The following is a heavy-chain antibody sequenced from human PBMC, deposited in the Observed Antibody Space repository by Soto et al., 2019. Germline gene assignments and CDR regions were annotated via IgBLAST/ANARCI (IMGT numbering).Heavy chain of an antibody. CDR1: GFTFSSYA. V-gene: IGHV3-23*01. J-gene: IGHJ4*02. Sequence: EVQLLESGGGLVQPGGSLRLSCAASGFTFSSYAMSWVRQAPGKGLEWVSAIIGSGGSTYYADSVKGRFTISRDNSKNTLYLQMNSLRAEDTAVYYCAKASGYSYGYGGRGYYFDYWGQGTLVTVSS. CDR3: AKASGYSYGYGGRGYYFDY. D-gene: IGHD5-18*01. CDR2: IIGSGGST.